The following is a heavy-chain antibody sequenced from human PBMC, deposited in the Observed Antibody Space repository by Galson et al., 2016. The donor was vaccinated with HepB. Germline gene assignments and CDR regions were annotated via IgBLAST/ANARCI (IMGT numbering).Heavy chain of an antibody. J-gene: IGHJ1*01. CDR1: GYTFTSYG. CDR2: ISGYNGNT. Sequence: SVKVSCKASGYTFTSYGITWVRQAPGQGLEWMGWISGYNGNTHYAQKFQGRVIMTTDTSTSTAYMELKSLRSDDTAVYYCATGFTNTLGTLQHWGQGTLVTVSS. V-gene: IGHV1-18*01. D-gene: IGHD2-2*01. CDR3: ATGFTNTLGTLQH.